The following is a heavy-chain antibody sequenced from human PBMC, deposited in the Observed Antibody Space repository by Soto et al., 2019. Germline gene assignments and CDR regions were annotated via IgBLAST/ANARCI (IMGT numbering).Heavy chain of an antibody. CDR2: INPNSGGT. V-gene: IGHV1-2*04. CDR1: GYTFTGYY. Sequence: ASVKVSCKASGYTFTGYYMHWVRQAPGQGLEWMGWINPNSGGTNYAQKFQGWVTMTRDTSISTAYMELSRLRSDDTAVYYCARDLRGYYGSGSCYNLHNWFDPWGQGTLVTVSS. CDR3: ARDLRGYYGSGSCYNLHNWFDP. D-gene: IGHD3-10*01. J-gene: IGHJ5*02.